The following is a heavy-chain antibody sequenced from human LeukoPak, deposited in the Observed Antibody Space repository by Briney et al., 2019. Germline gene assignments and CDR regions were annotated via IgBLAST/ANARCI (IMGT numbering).Heavy chain of an antibody. Sequence: SVKVSCKASGGTFSSYTISLVRQAPGHGLEWMGRIIPLLGIANYAQKFQGRVTITADKSTSTAYMELSSLRSEDTAVYYCARDNTYYDFWSGYFDAFDIWGQGTMVTVSS. CDR1: GGTFSSYT. CDR3: ARDNTYYDFWSGYFDAFDI. J-gene: IGHJ3*02. CDR2: IIPLLGIA. D-gene: IGHD3-3*01. V-gene: IGHV1-69*04.